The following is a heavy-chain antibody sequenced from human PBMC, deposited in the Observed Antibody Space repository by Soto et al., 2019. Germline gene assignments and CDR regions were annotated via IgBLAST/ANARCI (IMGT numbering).Heavy chain of an antibody. CDR1: GFIFSAYT. CDR3: ARYYSDSSGYYYRGWFDP. D-gene: IGHD3-22*01. J-gene: IGHJ5*02. CDR2: ISYDGSNE. Sequence: GGSLRLSCAASGFIFSAYTMHWVRQAPGKGLEWVAVISYDGSNEYYADSVKGRFTISRDNSKNTLYLQMDSLRAEDTAVYYCARYYSDSSGYYYRGWFDPWGQGTQVTVSS. V-gene: IGHV3-30-3*01.